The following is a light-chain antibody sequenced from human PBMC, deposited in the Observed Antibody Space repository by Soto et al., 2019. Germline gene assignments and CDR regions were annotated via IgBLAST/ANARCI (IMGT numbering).Light chain of an antibody. CDR1: QSVTNSY. Sequence: EIVLTQSPDTLSLSPGEGATLSCRASQSVTNSYLAWYQQKPGQAPRLLIYGASSRATGIPDRFSGSGSGTDFTLTISRLEPEDFAVYYCQQYGSSPRTFGQGTKV. CDR3: QQYGSSPRT. J-gene: IGKJ1*01. CDR2: GAS. V-gene: IGKV3-20*01.